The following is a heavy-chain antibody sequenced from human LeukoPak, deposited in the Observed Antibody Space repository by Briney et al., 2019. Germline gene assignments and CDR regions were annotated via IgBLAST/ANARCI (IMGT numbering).Heavy chain of an antibody. CDR3: AKGGAIEGRSYYYYMDV. CDR1: GLTFSSYA. J-gene: IGHJ6*03. CDR2: ISGSGGST. V-gene: IGHV3-23*01. Sequence: GGSLRLSCAASGLTFSSYAMSWVRQAPGKGLEWVSAISGSGGSTYYADSVKGRFTISRDNSKNTLYLQMNSLRAEDTAVYYCAKGGAIEGRSYYYYMDVWGKGTTVTVSS. D-gene: IGHD2-2*02.